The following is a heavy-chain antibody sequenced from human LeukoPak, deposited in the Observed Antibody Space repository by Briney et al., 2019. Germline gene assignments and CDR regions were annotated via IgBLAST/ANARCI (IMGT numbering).Heavy chain of an antibody. CDR2: MDPSGSHK. J-gene: IGHJ4*02. V-gene: IGHV3-7*01. D-gene: IGHD1-1*01. CDR1: EFIFNRSW. Sequence: GGSLRLSCAASEFIFNRSWMNWVRQAPGKGLEWVANMDPSGSHKRYVDSVKGRFTISKDNPGTSLYLDMYDLRAEDTAIYYCAIWTSGNYSGQGTLVTVSS. CDR3: AIWTSGNY.